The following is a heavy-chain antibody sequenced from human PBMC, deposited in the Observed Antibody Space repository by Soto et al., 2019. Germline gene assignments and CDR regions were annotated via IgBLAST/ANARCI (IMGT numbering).Heavy chain of an antibody. Sequence: SETLSLTCAVYGGSFSGYYWSWIRQPPGKGLEWIGEINHSGSTNYNPSLKSRVTISVDTSKNQFSLKLSSVTAADTAVYYCARVTTIFGVVIIRSLRYYYMDVWGKGTTVTVSS. CDR3: ARVTTIFGVVIIRSLRYYYMDV. J-gene: IGHJ6*03. CDR2: INHSGST. V-gene: IGHV4-34*01. CDR1: GGSFSGYY. D-gene: IGHD3-3*01.